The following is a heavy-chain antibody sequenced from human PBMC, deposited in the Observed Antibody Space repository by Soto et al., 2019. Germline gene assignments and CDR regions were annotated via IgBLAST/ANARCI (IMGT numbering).Heavy chain of an antibody. V-gene: IGHV4-59*01. J-gene: IGHJ4*02. CDR3: ARRVYDSSGYSFDY. Sequence: PSETLSLTCTVSGGSISSYYWSWIRQPPGKGLEWIGYIYYSGSTNYNPSLKSRVTISVDTSKNQFSLKLSSVTAADTAVYYCARRVYDSSGYSFDYWGQGTLVTVSS. CDR2: IYYSGST. D-gene: IGHD3-22*01. CDR1: GGSISSYY.